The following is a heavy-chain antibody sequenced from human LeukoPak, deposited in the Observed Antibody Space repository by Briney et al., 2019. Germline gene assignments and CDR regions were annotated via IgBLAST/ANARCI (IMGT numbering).Heavy chain of an antibody. J-gene: IGHJ4*02. CDR3: ARGRWFGELLWGFFDY. D-gene: IGHD3-10*01. CDR2: INHSGST. Sequence: SSETLSLTCAVDGGSFSGYYWSWIRQPPGKGLEWIGEINHSGSTNYNPSLKSRVTISVDTSKNQFSLKLSSVTAADTAVYYCARGRWFGELLWGFFDYWGQGTLVTVSS. CDR1: GGSFSGYY. V-gene: IGHV4-34*01.